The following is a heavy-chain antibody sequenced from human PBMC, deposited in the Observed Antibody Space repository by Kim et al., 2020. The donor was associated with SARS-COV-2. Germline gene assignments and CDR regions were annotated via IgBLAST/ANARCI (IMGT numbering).Heavy chain of an antibody. V-gene: IGHV3-23*01. J-gene: IGHJ4*02. D-gene: IGHD6-13*01. Sequence: SVKGRFTISRDNSKNTLYLQMNSLRAEDTAVYYCAKGGGGPSIAAAGASYWGQGTLVTVSS. CDR3: AKGGGGPSIAAAGASY.